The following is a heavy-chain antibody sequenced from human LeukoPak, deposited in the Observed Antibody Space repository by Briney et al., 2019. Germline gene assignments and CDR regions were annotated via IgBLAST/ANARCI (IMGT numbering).Heavy chain of an antibody. Sequence: PSETLSLTCTVSGGSISSYYWSWIRQPAGKGLEWIGRIYTSGSTNYNPSLKSRVTMSVDTSKNQFSLKLSSVTAADTAVYYCARVACSSTSCSPFYYYYYGMDVWGQGTTVTVSS. D-gene: IGHD2-2*01. CDR1: GGSISSYY. J-gene: IGHJ6*02. V-gene: IGHV4-4*07. CDR2: IYTSGST. CDR3: ARVACSSTSCSPFYYYYYGMDV.